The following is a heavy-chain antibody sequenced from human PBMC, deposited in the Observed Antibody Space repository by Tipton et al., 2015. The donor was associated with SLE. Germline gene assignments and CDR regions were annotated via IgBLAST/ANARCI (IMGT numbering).Heavy chain of an antibody. D-gene: IGHD2-8*01. Sequence: TLSLTCTLSGDSINTRYYWSWVRQPAGKGLEWIGRLYPGGSTNYNPALKSRVTISIDTSKNQFSLKLSSVAAADTAVYYCARASPGVWYFDLWGRGTLVTVSS. V-gene: IGHV4-61*02. CDR2: LYPGGST. CDR3: ARASPGVWYFDL. CDR1: GDSINTRYY. J-gene: IGHJ2*01.